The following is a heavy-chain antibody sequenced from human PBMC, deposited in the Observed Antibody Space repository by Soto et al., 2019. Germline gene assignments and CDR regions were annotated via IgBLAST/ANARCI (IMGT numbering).Heavy chain of an antibody. V-gene: IGHV3-30*03. J-gene: IGHJ4*02. CDR1: GFTYSSYC. Sequence: SLRLSCAPSGFTYSSYCRHWVRQAPPKGLEWVAIVSYDGTNKNAGDSVKGRFTIYRDKSKNTLFLQMHSLRAEDTALYHCARTYRSDWYYLDFWGQGTQVTVSS. CDR3: ARTYRSDWYYLDF. D-gene: IGHD6-19*01. CDR2: VSYDGTNK.